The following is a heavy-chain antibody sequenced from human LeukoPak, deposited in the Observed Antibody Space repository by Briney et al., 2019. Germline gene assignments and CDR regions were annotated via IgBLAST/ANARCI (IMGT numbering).Heavy chain of an antibody. V-gene: IGHV3-7*03. CDR2: IKEDGSEK. Sequence: GGSLRLSCGASGFSFSSYWMSWVRQAPGKGLEWVANIKEDGSEKYYVDSVKGRFTMSRDNAKNSLYLQMNSLRAEDTAVYYCARAGGWAFDYWDQGTLVTVSS. D-gene: IGHD6-19*01. CDR1: GFSFSSYW. J-gene: IGHJ4*02. CDR3: ARAGGWAFDY.